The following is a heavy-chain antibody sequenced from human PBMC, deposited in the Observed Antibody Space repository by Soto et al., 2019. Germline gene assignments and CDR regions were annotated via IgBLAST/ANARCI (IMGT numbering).Heavy chain of an antibody. V-gene: IGHV1-69*01. CDR2: LIPRYGRP. CDR1: GGTFSNYA. CDR3: AGGWNYFDCSCQYFGV. Sequence: QVQLVQSGPEVKKPGSSVKVSCKTYGGTFSNYAINWVRQAPGRGPEWMGGLIPRYGRPNYAERFQGRVNLGADESTATSYMVMSSLRFEDNALYFFAGGWNYFDCSCQYFGVWGQGTLVAVSS. J-gene: IGHJ1*01. D-gene: IGHD3-22*01.